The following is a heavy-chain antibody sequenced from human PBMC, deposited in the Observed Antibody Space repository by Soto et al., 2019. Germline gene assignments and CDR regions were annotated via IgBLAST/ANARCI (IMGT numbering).Heavy chain of an antibody. D-gene: IGHD5-12*01. CDR3: AKDASGYDMAFDY. CDR2: ISSDGTSS. J-gene: IGHJ4*02. CDR1: GFTFDDYT. Sequence: GGSLRLSCVASGFTFDDYTMHWVRQAPGKGLEWVSLISSDGTSSYYADSLKGRFTISRDNSKNSLFLQMNNLRTEDTALYYCAKDASGYDMAFDYWGQGALVTV. V-gene: IGHV3-43*01.